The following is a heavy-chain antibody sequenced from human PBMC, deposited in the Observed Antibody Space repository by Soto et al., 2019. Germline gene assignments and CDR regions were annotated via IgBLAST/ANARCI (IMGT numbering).Heavy chain of an antibody. D-gene: IGHD3-22*01. V-gene: IGHV3-21*01. J-gene: IGHJ4*02. CDR2: ISGSSTYK. CDR1: GFSFSPYS. Sequence: GGSMRLSCAASGFSFSPYSMNWVRQAPGKGLEWVSSISGSSTYKYYADSVKGRFTISRDNAKNSLYLQMNSLRAEDTAVYYCARDRSYYDSFGYYYINYFDFWGQGTLVTVSS. CDR3: ARDRSYYDSFGYYYINYFDF.